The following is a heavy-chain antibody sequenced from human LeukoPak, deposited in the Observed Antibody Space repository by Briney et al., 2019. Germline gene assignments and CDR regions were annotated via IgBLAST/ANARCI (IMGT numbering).Heavy chain of an antibody. J-gene: IGHJ5*02. V-gene: IGHV1-2*02. CDR3: ARGLFVGATRGNWFDP. CDR2: INPNSGGT. D-gene: IGHD1-26*01. CDR1: GYTFTSYY. Sequence: ASVKVSCKASGYTFTSYYMHWVRQAPGQGLEWMGWINPNSGGTNYAQKFQGRVTMTRDTSISTAYMELSRLRSDDTAVYYCARGLFVGATRGNWFDPWGQGTLVTVSS.